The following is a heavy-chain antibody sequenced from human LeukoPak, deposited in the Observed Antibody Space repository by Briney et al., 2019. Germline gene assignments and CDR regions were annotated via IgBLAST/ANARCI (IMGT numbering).Heavy chain of an antibody. CDR2: INPNSGGT. Sequence: ASVKVSCKASGYTFTGYYMHWVRQAPGQGLEWMGWINPNSGGTNYAQKFQGRVTMTRDTSISTAYMELSRLRSGDTAVYYCARQSLMTTVTTRYFGYWGQGILVTVSS. J-gene: IGHJ4*02. D-gene: IGHD4-17*01. V-gene: IGHV1-2*02. CDR3: ARQSLMTTVTTRYFGY. CDR1: GYTFTGYY.